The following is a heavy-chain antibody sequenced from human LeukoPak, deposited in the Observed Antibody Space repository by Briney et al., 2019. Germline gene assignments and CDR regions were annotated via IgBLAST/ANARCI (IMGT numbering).Heavy chain of an antibody. V-gene: IGHV3-66*01. CDR2: IYSGGST. J-gene: IGHJ4*02. D-gene: IGHD6-13*01. CDR1: GFTVSSNY. CDR3: ARCSTTWYYFAY. Sequence: GGSLRLSCAASGFTVSSNYMSWVRQAPGKGLEWVSVIYSGGSTYYADSVKGRFTISRDNSKNTLYLQMNSLRAEDTAVYYCARCSTTWYYFAYWGQGTLVTVSS.